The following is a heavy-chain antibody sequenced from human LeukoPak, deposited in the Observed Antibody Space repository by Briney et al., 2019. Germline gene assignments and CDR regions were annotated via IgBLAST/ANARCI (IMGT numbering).Heavy chain of an antibody. J-gene: IGHJ6*03. D-gene: IGHD1-26*01. CDR3: AREGGVGPTAPPDYYSYQMDV. Sequence: ASVKVSCKASGYTFLSYGITWVRQAPGQGLEWMGWISPYTTKTNYAQSLQGRVTMTTDTSTSTAYMELRSLRSDDTAVYYCAREGGVGPTAPPDYYSYQMDVWGKGTTVTVSS. V-gene: IGHV1-18*01. CDR1: GYTFLSYG. CDR2: ISPYTTKT.